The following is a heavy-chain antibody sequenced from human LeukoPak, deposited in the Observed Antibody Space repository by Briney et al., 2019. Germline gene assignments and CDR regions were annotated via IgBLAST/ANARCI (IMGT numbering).Heavy chain of an antibody. CDR2: IRSKIDGGAT. J-gene: IGHJ4*02. D-gene: IGHD2-21*01. CDR1: GFNVNNAW. CDR3: YTSITDY. V-gene: IGHV3-15*07. Sequence: GSLRLSCAASGFNVNNAWMSWVRQAPGKGLEWVGRIRSKIDGGATDYAAPVKGRFTISRDDSKNTLYLQINSLKIEDTAMYYCYTSITDYWGQGTLVTVSS.